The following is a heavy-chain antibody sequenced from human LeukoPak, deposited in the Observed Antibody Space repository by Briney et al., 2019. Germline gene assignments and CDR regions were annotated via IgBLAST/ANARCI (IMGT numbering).Heavy chain of an antibody. CDR3: ARDQYDTWSRRGNFDS. CDR2: IKLDGSEK. V-gene: IGHV3-7*03. CDR1: GFSFGKYW. J-gene: IGHJ4*02. Sequence: GGSLRLSCVASGFSFGKYWMSWVRQAPGKGLEWVANIKLDGSEKNYVDSVKGRFTISRDNTKNSLHLQMNSLRAEDTAVFYCARDQYDTWSRRGNFDSWGQGTLVIVSS. D-gene: IGHD3/OR15-3a*01.